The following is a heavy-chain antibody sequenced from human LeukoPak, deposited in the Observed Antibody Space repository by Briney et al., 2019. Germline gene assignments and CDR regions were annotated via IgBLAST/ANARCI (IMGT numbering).Heavy chain of an antibody. CDR3: ARGLRCSSSWSQNYYYYYGMDV. V-gene: IGHV1-69*04. CDR2: IIPILGIA. CDR1: GGTFSSYA. J-gene: IGHJ6*02. Sequence: SVKVSCKASGGTFSSYAISWVRQAPGQGLEWMGRIIPILGIANYTQKFQGRVTITADKSTSTAYMELSSLRSEDTAVYYCARGLRCSSSWSQNYYYYYGMDVWGQGTTVTVSS. D-gene: IGHD6-13*01.